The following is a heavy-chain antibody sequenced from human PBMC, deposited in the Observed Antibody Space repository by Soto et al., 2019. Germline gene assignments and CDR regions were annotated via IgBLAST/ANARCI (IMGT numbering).Heavy chain of an antibody. CDR3: AKARGRDGYFGNWFDP. J-gene: IGHJ5*02. Sequence: QVQLMQSGAEVKKPGSSVTVSCKASGGTFSNYAITWVRQAPGQGLEWLGRIIPIFGTANYAQKFQGRVTITADESTTTACMELRSLRFDATAVYHCAKARGRDGYFGNWFDPWGQGTLVTVSS. CDR1: GGTFSNYA. V-gene: IGHV1-69*15. CDR2: IIPIFGTA. D-gene: IGHD5-12*01.